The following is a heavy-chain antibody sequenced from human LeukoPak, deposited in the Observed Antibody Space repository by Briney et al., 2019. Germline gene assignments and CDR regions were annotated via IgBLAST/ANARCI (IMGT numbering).Heavy chain of an antibody. V-gene: IGHV4-34*01. CDR2: HSGST. D-gene: IGHD4-23*01. J-gene: IGHJ4*02. CDR3: ARHGAPAYGAYSGDFDY. Sequence: HSGSTNYNPSLKSRVTISVDTSKNQFSLKLSSVTAADTAVYYCARHGAPAYGAYSGDFDYWGQGTLVTVSS.